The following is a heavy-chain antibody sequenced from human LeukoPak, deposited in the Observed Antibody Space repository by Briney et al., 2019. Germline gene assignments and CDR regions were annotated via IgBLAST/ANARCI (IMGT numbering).Heavy chain of an antibody. V-gene: IGHV3-23*01. CDR2: IGGSGVNT. CDR1: GFTFSSYE. CDR3: AKEGEQQLVRYAFDI. Sequence: PGGSLRLSCAASGFTFSSYEMNWVRQAPGKGLEWVSTIGGSGVNTYYADSVKGRFAISRDNSKNTLYLQMNSLRADDTAVYYCAKEGEQQLVRYAFDIWGQGTLVTVSS. D-gene: IGHD6-13*01. J-gene: IGHJ3*02.